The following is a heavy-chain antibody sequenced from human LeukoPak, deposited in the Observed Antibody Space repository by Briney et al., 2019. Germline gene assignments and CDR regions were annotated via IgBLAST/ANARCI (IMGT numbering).Heavy chain of an antibody. J-gene: IGHJ3*02. D-gene: IGHD3-22*01. V-gene: IGHV4-4*07. CDR1: GGSISSYY. CDR2: IYTSGST. CDR3: ARDRGTYYYDSSGYYDAFDI. Sequence: SETLSLTCTVSGGSISSYYWSWIRQPAGKGLEWIGRIYTSGSTNYNPSLKSRVTMSVGTSKNQFSLKLSSVTAADTAVYYCARDRGTYYYDSSGYYDAFDIWGQGTMVAVSS.